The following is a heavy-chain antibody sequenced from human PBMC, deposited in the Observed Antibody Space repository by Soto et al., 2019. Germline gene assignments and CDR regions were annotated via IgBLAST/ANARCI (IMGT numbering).Heavy chain of an antibody. CDR1: GGSISSGDYY. CDR3: ARVGYGGGYYFDY. CDR2: IYYSGST. V-gene: IGHV4-30-4*01. J-gene: IGHJ4*02. Sequence: QVQLQESGPGLVKPSQTLSLTCTVSGGSISSGDYYWSWIRQPPGKGLEWIGYIYYSGSTYYNPPLKSRFTIPVDTSKNQFPLKLSSVTAADTAVYYCARVGYGGGYYFDYWGQGTLVTVSS. D-gene: IGHD3-10*01.